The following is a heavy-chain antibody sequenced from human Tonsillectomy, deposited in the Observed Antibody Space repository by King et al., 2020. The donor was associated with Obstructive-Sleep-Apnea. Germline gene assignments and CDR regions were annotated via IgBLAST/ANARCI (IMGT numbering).Heavy chain of an antibody. CDR2: MYYSGST. CDR1: GGSISSSSYY. D-gene: IGHD2-15*01. CDR3: VSGYWGDAFDI. V-gene: IGHV4-39*07. J-gene: IGHJ3*02. Sequence: QLQESGPGLVKPSETLSLTCTVSGGSISSSSYYWGWIRQPPGKGLEWIGTMYYSGSTNYNPSLKSRVTISVDTSKNQFSLKLSSVTAADTAVYYCVSGYWGDAFDIWGQGTMVSVSS.